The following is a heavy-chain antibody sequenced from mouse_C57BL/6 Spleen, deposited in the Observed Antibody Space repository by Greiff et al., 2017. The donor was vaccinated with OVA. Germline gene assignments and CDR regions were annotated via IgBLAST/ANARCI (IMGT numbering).Heavy chain of an antibody. Sequence: EVQLVESGGGLVQPGGSLSLSCAASGFTFTDYYMSWVRQPPGKALEWLGFIRNKANGYTTEYSASVKGRFTISRDNSQSILYLQMNALRAEDSATYDCASVRSLYAMDYWGQGTSVTVSS. CDR1: GFTFTDYY. CDR2: IRNKANGYTT. CDR3: ASVRSLYAMDY. D-gene: IGHD1-1*01. V-gene: IGHV7-3*01. J-gene: IGHJ4*01.